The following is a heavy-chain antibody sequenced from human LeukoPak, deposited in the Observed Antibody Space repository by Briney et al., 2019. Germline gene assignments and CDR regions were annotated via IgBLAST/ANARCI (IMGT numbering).Heavy chain of an antibody. D-gene: IGHD2-15*01. V-gene: IGHV1-46*01. CDR3: ARGGIRRGSQPNVRWKVVAAYNWFDP. Sequence: ASVKVSCKASGYTFTSYYMHWVRQAPGQGLEWMGIINPSGGSTSYAQKFQGRVTMTRNTSISTAYMELSSLRSEDTAVYYCARGGIRRGSQPNVRWKVVAAYNWFDPWGQGTLVTVSS. J-gene: IGHJ5*02. CDR1: GYTFTSYY. CDR2: INPSGGST.